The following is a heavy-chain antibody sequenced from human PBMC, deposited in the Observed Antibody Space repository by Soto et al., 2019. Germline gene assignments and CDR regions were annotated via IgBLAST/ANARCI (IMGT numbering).Heavy chain of an antibody. V-gene: IGHV3-30-3*01. CDR2: ISYDGSNK. D-gene: IGHD3-22*01. CDR3: AREAYYYDGKLDY. J-gene: IGHJ4*02. CDR1: GFTFSSYA. Sequence: GGSLRLSCAASGFTFSSYAMHWVRQAPGKGLEWVAVISYDGSNKYYADSVKGRFTISRDNSKNTLYLQMNSLRAEDTAVYYCAREAYYYDGKLDYWGQGTLVTVSS.